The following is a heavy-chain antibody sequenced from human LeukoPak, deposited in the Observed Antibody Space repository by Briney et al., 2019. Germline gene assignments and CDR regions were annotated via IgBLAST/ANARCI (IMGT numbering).Heavy chain of an antibody. V-gene: IGHV4-59*01. J-gene: IGHJ5*01. CDR2: IYYSGST. D-gene: IGHD5-12*01. CDR3: ARADYNPVLNWFDS. Sequence: SETLSLTCTVSGGSISSYYWSWIRQPPGKGLEWLGYIYYSGSTNYNPSLKSRVTISVDTSKSQFSLKLSSVTAADTAVYYCARADYNPVLNWFDSWGQGTLVTVSS. CDR1: GGSISSYY.